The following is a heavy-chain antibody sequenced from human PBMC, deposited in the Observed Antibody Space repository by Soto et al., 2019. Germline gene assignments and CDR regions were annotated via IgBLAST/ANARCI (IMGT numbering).Heavy chain of an antibody. D-gene: IGHD3-10*01. Sequence: GSLRLSCAASGFTFSSYAMSWVRQAPGKGLEWVSAISGSGGSTYYADSVKGRFTISRDNSKNTLYLQMNSLRAEDTAVYYCAKDMEAYYYGSGSYYTWGQGTLVTVSS. CDR2: ISGSGGST. CDR3: AKDMEAYYYGSGSYYT. V-gene: IGHV3-23*01. J-gene: IGHJ4*02. CDR1: GFTFSSYA.